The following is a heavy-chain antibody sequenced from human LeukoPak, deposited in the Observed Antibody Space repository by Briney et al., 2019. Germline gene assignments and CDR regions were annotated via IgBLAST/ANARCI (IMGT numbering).Heavy chain of an antibody. CDR3: ARYYYDSSGYYYPFDY. Sequence: PSETLSPTRTVSGGSISSGGYYWSWIRQHPGKGLEWIGYIYYSGSTYYNPSLKSRVTISVDTSKNQFSLKLSSVTAADTAVYYCARYYYDSSGYYYPFDYWGQGTLVTVSS. J-gene: IGHJ4*02. V-gene: IGHV4-31*03. CDR2: IYYSGST. CDR1: GGSISSGGYY. D-gene: IGHD3-22*01.